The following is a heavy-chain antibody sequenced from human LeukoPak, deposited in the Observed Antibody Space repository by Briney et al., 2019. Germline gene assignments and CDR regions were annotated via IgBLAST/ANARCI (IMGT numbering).Heavy chain of an antibody. CDR2: INHSGST. CDR1: GGSFSGYY. Sequence: PSETLSLTCAVYGGSFSGYYWSWIRQPPGKGLEWIGEINHSGSTNYNPSLKSRVTISVDTSKNQFSLKLSSVTAADTAVYYCARDDEELLGSDWFDPWGQGTLVTVSS. D-gene: IGHD3-22*01. V-gene: IGHV4-34*01. CDR3: ARDDEELLGSDWFDP. J-gene: IGHJ5*02.